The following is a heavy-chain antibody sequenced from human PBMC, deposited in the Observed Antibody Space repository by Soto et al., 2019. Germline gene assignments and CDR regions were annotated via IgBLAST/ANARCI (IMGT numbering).Heavy chain of an antibody. CDR3: ASGVAASHFYYYYMDV. Sequence: QVQLVESGGGLVKPGGSLRLSCAASGFTFSDYYMSWIRQAPGKGLEWVSYISGSGSTIYYADSVKGRFTFPRDNAKNSLHLQMNSLRAEDTAVYYCASGVAASHFYYYYMDVWGKGTTVTVSS. CDR2: ISGSGSTI. D-gene: IGHD2-15*01. CDR1: GFTFSDYY. V-gene: IGHV3-11*01. J-gene: IGHJ6*03.